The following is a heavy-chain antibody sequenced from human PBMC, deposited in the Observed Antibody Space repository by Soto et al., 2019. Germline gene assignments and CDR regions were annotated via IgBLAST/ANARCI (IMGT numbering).Heavy chain of an antibody. J-gene: IGHJ4*02. CDR1: GGSISSGGYS. CDR3: ARTLPNRQLFDS. CDR2: IYHSGST. D-gene: IGHD1-1*01. V-gene: IGHV4-30-2*02. Sequence: PSETLSLTCAVSGGSISSGGYSWSWIRQPPGKGLEWIGYIYHSGSTYYNPSLESRVTISVDRSKNQFSLRLTSVTAADTAVYYCARTLPNRQLFDSWSQGTLVTVSS.